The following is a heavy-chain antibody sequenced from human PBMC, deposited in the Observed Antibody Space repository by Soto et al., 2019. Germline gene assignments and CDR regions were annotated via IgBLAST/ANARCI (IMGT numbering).Heavy chain of an antibody. Sequence: ASVKVSCKASGGTFSSYAISWVRQAPGQGLEWMGGIIPIFGTANYAQKFQGRVTITADESTSTAYMELSSLKTEDTAVYYCTRCIAAAGTYYYGMDVWGQGTTVTVSS. V-gene: IGHV1-69*13. CDR1: GGTFSSYA. CDR2: IIPIFGTA. CDR3: TRCIAAAGTYYYGMDV. J-gene: IGHJ6*02. D-gene: IGHD6-13*01.